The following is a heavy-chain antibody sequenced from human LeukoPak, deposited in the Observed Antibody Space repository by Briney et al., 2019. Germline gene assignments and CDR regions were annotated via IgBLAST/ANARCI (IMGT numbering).Heavy chain of an antibody. V-gene: IGHV4-61*02. CDR2: IYTSGST. CDR1: GGSISSGSYY. Sequence: PSETLSLTCTVSGGSISSGSYYWSWIRQPGGKGLEWIGRIYTSGSTNYNPSLKSRVTISVDTSKNQFSLKLSSVTAADTAVYYCARDWGGDRGWDFDYWGQGTLVTVSS. CDR3: ARDWGGDRGWDFDY. J-gene: IGHJ4*02. D-gene: IGHD3-16*01.